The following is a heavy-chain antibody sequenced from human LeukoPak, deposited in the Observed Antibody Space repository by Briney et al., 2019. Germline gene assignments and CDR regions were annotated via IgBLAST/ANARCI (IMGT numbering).Heavy chain of an antibody. J-gene: IGHJ5*02. Sequence: GGSLRLSCAASGFILSNYAMNWVRRAPGKGLEWVSSISGNGNDMNYGDSVKGRFTISRENTRNSLYLQMDSLRVEDTAIYYCVRIPNGANFPNWLDPWGQGTLVTVSS. CDR2: ISGNGNDM. V-gene: IGHV3-21*01. CDR1: GFILSNYA. CDR3: VRIPNGANFPNWLDP. D-gene: IGHD4/OR15-4a*01.